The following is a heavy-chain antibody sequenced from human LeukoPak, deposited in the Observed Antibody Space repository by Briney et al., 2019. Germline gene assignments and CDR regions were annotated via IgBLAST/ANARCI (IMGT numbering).Heavy chain of an antibody. J-gene: IGHJ6*03. CDR2: INHSGST. D-gene: IGHD2-2*01. V-gene: IGHV4-34*01. CDR1: GGSFSGYY. CDR3: ARGSSVVPAANYYYYYYMDV. Sequence: SETLSLTCAVYGGSFSGYYWSWIRQPPGKGLEWIGEINHSGSTNYNPSLKSRVTISVDTSKNQFSLKLSSVTAADTAVYYCARGSSVVPAANYYYYYYMDVWGKGTTVTVSS.